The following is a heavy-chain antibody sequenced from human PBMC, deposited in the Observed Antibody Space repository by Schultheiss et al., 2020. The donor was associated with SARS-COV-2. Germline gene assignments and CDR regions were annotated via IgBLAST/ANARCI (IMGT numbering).Heavy chain of an antibody. CDR2: IKSKTDGGTT. CDR1: GFTFSNAW. D-gene: IGHD6-19*01. V-gene: IGHV3-15*01. J-gene: IGHJ4*02. CDR3: TTERGSGWYGYYFDY. Sequence: GGSLRLSCAASGFTFSNAWMSWVRQAPGKGLEWVGRIKSKTDGGTTDYAAPVKGRFTISREDSKNTLYLQMNSLKTEDTAVYYCTTERGSGWYGYYFDYWGQGTLGTVSS.